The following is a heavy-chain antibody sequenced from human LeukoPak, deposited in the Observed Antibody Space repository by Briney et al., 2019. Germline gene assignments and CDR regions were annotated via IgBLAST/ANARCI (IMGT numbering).Heavy chain of an antibody. CDR3: AKDWWKLPN. CDR1: GFTFSSSA. J-gene: IGHJ4*02. D-gene: IGHD2-15*01. V-gene: IGHV3-23*01. CDR2: ISGNGGST. Sequence: GGSLRLSCAASGFTFSSSAMTWVRQAPGKGLEWVSSISGNGGSTYYADSVKGRFTISRDNSENTLYLQMNSLRVEDTAIYYCAKDWWKLPNWGQGTLVTVSS.